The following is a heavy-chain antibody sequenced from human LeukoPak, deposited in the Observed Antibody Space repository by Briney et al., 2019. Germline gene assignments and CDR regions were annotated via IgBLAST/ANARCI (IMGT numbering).Heavy chain of an antibody. V-gene: IGHV4-59*11. D-gene: IGHD3-22*01. Sequence: GTPCLTCTVSGGSIWRQFGSCVRESPGKELEWCGYIYYSGSTNYKPYHKSRVIISVDTSKNQFSVKLSSVTAADTAVYYCARDRGDYDSSGYYGYFDYWGQGALVTVSS. CDR3: ARDRGDYDSSGYYGYFDY. J-gene: IGHJ4*02. CDR1: GGSIWRQF. CDR2: IYYSGST.